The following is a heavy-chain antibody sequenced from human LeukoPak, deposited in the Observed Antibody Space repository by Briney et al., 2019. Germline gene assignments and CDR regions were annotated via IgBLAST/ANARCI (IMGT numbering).Heavy chain of an antibody. D-gene: IGHD5-18*01. J-gene: IGHJ4*02. CDR3: ARDLAYSRLDY. CDR2: ISSSSSYI. Sequence: GGSLRLSCAASGFTFSSYSMNWVRQAPGKGLEWVSSISSSSSYIYYADSVKGRFTISRDNAKNSLYLQMDSLRVEDTAFYYCARDLAYSRLDYWGQGMLVTVSS. CDR1: GFTFSSYS. V-gene: IGHV3-21*01.